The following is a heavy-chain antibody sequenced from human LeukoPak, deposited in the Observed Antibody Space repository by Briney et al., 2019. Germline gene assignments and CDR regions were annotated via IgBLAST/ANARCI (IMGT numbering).Heavy chain of an antibody. J-gene: IGHJ5*02. Sequence: PSETLSLTCAVYGGSFSGYYWSWIRQPPGKGLEWIGEINHSGSTNYNPSLKSRVTISVDTSKNQFSLKLSSVTAADTAVYYCARRGYSYGYVGSNWFDPWGQGTLVTVSS. CDR3: ARRGYSYGYVGSNWFDP. CDR1: GGSFSGYY. CDR2: INHSGST. V-gene: IGHV4-34*01. D-gene: IGHD5-18*01.